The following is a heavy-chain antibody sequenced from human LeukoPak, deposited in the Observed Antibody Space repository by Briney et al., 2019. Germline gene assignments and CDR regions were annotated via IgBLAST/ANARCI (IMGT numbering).Heavy chain of an antibody. J-gene: IGHJ6*02. D-gene: IGHD4-17*01. CDR1: GGSISSYY. CDR2: IYTSGST. Sequence: PSETLSLTCTVSGGSISSYYWSWIRQPAGKGLEWIGRIYTSGSTNYNPSLKSRVTMSVDTSKNQFSLKLSSVTAADTAVYYCASSFIYGDYYYGMDVWGQGTTVTVSS. V-gene: IGHV4-4*07. CDR3: ASSFIYGDYYYGMDV.